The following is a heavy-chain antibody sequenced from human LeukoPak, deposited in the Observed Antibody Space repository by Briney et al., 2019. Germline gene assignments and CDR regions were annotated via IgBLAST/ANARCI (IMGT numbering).Heavy chain of an antibody. J-gene: IGHJ4*02. D-gene: IGHD6-19*01. CDR3: ARTPTRRAGYSSGWYPDYFDY. V-gene: IGHV4-61*01. CDR1: GGSISSGSYY. Sequence: SETLSLTCTVSGGSISSGSYYWNWIRQPPGKGLEWIGCIYYSGSTTYNPSLKSRVTISVDTSKNQFSLKLSSVTAADTAVYYCARTPTRRAGYSSGWYPDYFDYWGQGTLVTVSS. CDR2: IYYSGST.